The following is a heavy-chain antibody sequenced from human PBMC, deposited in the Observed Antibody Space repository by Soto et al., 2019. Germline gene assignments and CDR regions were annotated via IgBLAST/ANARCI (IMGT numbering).Heavy chain of an antibody. D-gene: IGHD2-15*01. J-gene: IGHJ4*02. V-gene: IGHV1-69*13. CDR1: GGTFSSYA. Sequence: ASVKVSCKASGGTFSSYAISWVRQAPGQGLEWMGGIIPIFGTANYAQKFQGRVTITADESTSTAYMELSSLRSEDTAVYYCAILELGYCSGGSCYSGIATFDYWGQGTLVTVSS. CDR3: AILELGYCSGGSCYSGIATFDY. CDR2: IIPIFGTA.